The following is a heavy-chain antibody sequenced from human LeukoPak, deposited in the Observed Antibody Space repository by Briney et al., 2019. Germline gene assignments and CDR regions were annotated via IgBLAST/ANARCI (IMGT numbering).Heavy chain of an antibody. CDR3: ARDKAAGGDY. CDR1: GFTLSSYW. D-gene: IGHD6-13*01. V-gene: IGHV3-74*01. Sequence: GGSLRLSCAASGFTLSSYWMHWVRQAPGKGLVRVSRIKYDGSVTAYADSVRGRFTISRDNAKNTLYLQMNSLRAEDTAVYYCARDKAAGGDYWGQGTLVTVSS. CDR2: IKYDGSVT. J-gene: IGHJ4*02.